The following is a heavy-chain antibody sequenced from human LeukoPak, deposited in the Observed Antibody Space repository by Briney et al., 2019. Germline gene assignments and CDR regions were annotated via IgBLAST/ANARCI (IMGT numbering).Heavy chain of an antibody. D-gene: IGHD6-19*01. CDR3: ARLSFGWYPFDY. CDR1: GGSISSSSYY. Sequence: SQTLSLTCTVSGGSISSSSYYWGWIRQPPGKGLEWIGSIYYSGSTYYNPSLKSRVTISVDTSKNQFSLKLSSVTAADMAVYYCARLSFGWYPFDYWGQGTLVTVSS. CDR2: IYYSGST. J-gene: IGHJ4*02. V-gene: IGHV4-39*01.